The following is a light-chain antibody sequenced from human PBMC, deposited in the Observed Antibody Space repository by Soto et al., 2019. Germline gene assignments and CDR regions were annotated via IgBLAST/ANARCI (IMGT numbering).Light chain of an antibody. CDR2: DVS. J-gene: IGLJ2*01. CDR3: RSYTPSGSLV. V-gene: IGLV2-14*01. Sequence: QSALTQPASVSGSPGQSITISCTGTSSDVGGYNYVSWYQQHPGKAPKLMIYDVSNRPSGVSNRFSGSKSGNTASLTISGLQAEDEADYYCRSYTPSGSLVFGGGTQLTVL. CDR1: SSDVGGYNY.